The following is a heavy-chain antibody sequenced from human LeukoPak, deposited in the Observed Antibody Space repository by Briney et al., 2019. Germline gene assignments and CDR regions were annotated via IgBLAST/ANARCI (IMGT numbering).Heavy chain of an antibody. D-gene: IGHD3-16*01. CDR3: AGNLGPFDV. Sequence: GGSLRLSCAASGFTFNDFAMTWVRQAPGKGLEWVSTVADAGTYYADSVKGRFIISRDNSKNMLYLQLNSLRADDTAMYYCAGNLGPFDVRGHGTMVTVSS. CDR2: VADAGT. V-gene: IGHV3-23*01. J-gene: IGHJ3*01. CDR1: GFTFNDFA.